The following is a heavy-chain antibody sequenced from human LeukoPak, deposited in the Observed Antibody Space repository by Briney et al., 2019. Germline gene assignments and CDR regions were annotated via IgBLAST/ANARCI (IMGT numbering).Heavy chain of an antibody. Sequence: ASVTASWKASGYTFTSYGISWVRQAPGQGLEWMGWISGFNGNTNYAQKLQGRVTMTTDTSTSTAYMELRSLRSDDTAVYYCARARGFGELLGPWGQGTVVTVSS. CDR1: GYTFTSYG. J-gene: IGHJ5*02. CDR3: ARARGFGELLGP. V-gene: IGHV1-18*01. CDR2: ISGFNGNT. D-gene: IGHD3-10*01.